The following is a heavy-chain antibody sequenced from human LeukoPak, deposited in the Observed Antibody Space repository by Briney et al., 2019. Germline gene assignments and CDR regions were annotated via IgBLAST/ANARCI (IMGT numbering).Heavy chain of an antibody. CDR3: AKASTGLKPIDS. CDR1: GFTFSTYA. J-gene: IGHJ4*02. CDR2: ISPIGSRT. V-gene: IGHV3-23*01. D-gene: IGHD1-14*01. Sequence: HPGGSLRLSCAASGFTFSTYAMNWVRQAPGKGLEWVSAISPIGSRTYYADSVKGRLTISRDNSKNTLYLQMNSLSAGDTAIYYCAKASTGLKPIDSWGQGTLVTVSS.